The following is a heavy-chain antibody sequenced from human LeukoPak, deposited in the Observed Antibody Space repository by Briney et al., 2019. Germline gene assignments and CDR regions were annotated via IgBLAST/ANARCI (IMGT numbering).Heavy chain of an antibody. J-gene: IGHJ4*02. Sequence: GGSLRLSCAASGFTFSSYAMHWVRQAPGKGLEWVAVIWYDGSNKYYADSVKGRFTISRDHSKNTLYLQMKSLRAEDTAVYYCARDLVQLWSKDFWGQGTLVTVSS. D-gene: IGHD5-18*01. V-gene: IGHV3-33*01. CDR3: ARDLVQLWSKDF. CDR1: GFTFSSYA. CDR2: IWYDGSNK.